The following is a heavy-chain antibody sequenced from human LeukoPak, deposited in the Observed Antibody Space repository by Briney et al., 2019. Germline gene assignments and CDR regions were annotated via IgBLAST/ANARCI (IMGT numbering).Heavy chain of an antibody. D-gene: IGHD5-24*01. CDR3: ARDGGDGYNLSFVDY. CDR2: IIPILGIA. V-gene: IGHV1-69*04. Sequence: SVKVSCKASGGTFSSYAISGVRQAPGQGLEWMGRIIPILGIANYAQKFQGRVTITADKSTSTAYMELSSLRSEDTAVYYCARDGGDGYNLSFVDYWGQGTLVTVSS. J-gene: IGHJ4*02. CDR1: GGTFSSYA.